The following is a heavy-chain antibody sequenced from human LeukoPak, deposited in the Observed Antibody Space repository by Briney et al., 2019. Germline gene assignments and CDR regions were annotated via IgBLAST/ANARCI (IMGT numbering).Heavy chain of an antibody. CDR3: ARGYSSGWYLFGDY. J-gene: IGHJ4*02. CDR2: INSDGSTT. D-gene: IGHD6-19*01. Sequence: GRSLRLSCAASGFTFSSYWMHWVRQAPGKGLVWVSRINSDGSTTTYADSVKGRFTISRDNAKNTLYLQMNSLRGDDTAVYYCARGYSSGWYLFGDYWGQGTLVTVSS. V-gene: IGHV3-74*01. CDR1: GFTFSSYW.